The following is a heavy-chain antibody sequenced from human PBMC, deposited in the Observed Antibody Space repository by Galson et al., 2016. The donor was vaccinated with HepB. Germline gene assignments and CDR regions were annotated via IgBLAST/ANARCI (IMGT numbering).Heavy chain of an antibody. D-gene: IGHD2-2*01. J-gene: IGHJ5*01. Sequence: TLSLTCTVSGGSITSGTKYWTWIRQPAGKGLEWIGGISTSGTNNYNPSLRSRVTISVDTSKTQLALKLRSVTASDTAMYYCATMPDSWDHGTLVTVSS. CDR1: GGSITSGTKY. V-gene: IGHV4-61*02. CDR3: ATMPDS. CDR2: ISTSGTN.